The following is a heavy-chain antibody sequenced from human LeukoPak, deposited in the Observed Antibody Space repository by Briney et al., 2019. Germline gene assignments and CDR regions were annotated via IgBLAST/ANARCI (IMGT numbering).Heavy chain of an antibody. V-gene: IGHV3-48*03. Sequence: GGSLRLSCAASGFTFSNYEMNWVRQAPGKGLEWVSYISSSGGTIYYADSVKGRFTISRDNAKNSLYLQMNSLRAEDTAVYYCARERSLRYYFDYWGQGTLVTVSS. CDR2: ISSSGGTI. CDR1: GFTFSNYE. D-gene: IGHD3-16*01. CDR3: ARERSLRYYFDY. J-gene: IGHJ4*02.